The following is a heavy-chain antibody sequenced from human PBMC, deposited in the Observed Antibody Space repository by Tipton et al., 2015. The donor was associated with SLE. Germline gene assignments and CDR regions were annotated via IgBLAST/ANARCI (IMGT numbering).Heavy chain of an antibody. CDR2: ISIGGST. V-gene: IGHV3-53*05. J-gene: IGHJ5*01. CDR1: GFTFSSYA. D-gene: IGHD4-11*01. Sequence: SLRLSCVASGFTFSSYAMSWVRQAPEKGLEWVSVISIGGSTSHADAVNGRFTISRDSSKNTLYLQMNSLRAEDTAMYYCARGGNYDSWGLGTLVTVSS. CDR3: ARGGNYDS.